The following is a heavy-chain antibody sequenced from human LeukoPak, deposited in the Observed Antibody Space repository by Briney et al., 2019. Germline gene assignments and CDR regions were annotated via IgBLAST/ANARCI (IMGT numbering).Heavy chain of an antibody. V-gene: IGHV3-23*01. J-gene: IGHJ6*03. CDR3: AKCILTGYYKGYMDV. D-gene: IGHD3-9*01. CDR1: GGSFSGYY. CDR2: ISGSGGST. Sequence: ETLSLTCAVYGGSFSGYYWSWVRQAPGKGLEWVSAISGSGGSTYYADSVKGRFTISRDNSKNTLYLQMNSLRAEDTAVYYCAKCILTGYYKGYMDVWGKGTTVTVSS.